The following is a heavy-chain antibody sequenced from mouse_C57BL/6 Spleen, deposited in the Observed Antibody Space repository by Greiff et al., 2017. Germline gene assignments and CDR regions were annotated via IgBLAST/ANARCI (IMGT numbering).Heavy chain of an antibody. CDR3: ARDTTAGFDY. Sequence: VQLQQPGAELVMPGASVKLSCKASGYTFTSYWMHWVKQRPGQGLEWIGEIDPSDSYTNYNQKFKGKSTLTVDKSSSTAYMQLSSLTSEDSAVYYCARDTTAGFDYWGQGTTLTVSS. CDR2: IDPSDSYT. V-gene: IGHV1-69*01. J-gene: IGHJ2*01. D-gene: IGHD1-2*01. CDR1: GYTFTSYW.